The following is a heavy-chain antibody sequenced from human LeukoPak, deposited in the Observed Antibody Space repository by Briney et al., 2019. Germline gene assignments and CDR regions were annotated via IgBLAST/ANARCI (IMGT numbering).Heavy chain of an antibody. D-gene: IGHD3-22*01. V-gene: IGHV4-61*02. CDR2: IYTSGST. J-gene: IGHJ3*02. CDR3: ARGRYYYDSSGSEDAFDI. Sequence: SETLSLTCTVSGGSISSGSYYWSWIRQPAGKGLEWIGRIYTSGSTNYNPSLKSRVTISVDTSKNQFSLKLSSVTAADTAVYYCARGRYYYDSSGSEDAFDIWGQGTMVTVSS. CDR1: GGSISSGSYY.